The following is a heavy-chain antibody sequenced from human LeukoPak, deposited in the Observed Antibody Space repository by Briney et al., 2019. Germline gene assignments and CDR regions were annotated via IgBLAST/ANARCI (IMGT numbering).Heavy chain of an antibody. CDR2: IKTDGSTT. D-gene: IGHD2-2*01. V-gene: IGHV3-74*01. CDR1: GFTFSSSW. CDR3: ARGNQQLPRSTPDY. Sequence: GGSLRLSCAVSGFTFSSSWMHWVCQAPGKGLVWVSHIKTDGSTTAYADSVKGRFTISRDNAKNTLYLQMNSLRAEDTGVYYCARGNQQLPRSTPDYWGQGTLVTVSS. J-gene: IGHJ4*02.